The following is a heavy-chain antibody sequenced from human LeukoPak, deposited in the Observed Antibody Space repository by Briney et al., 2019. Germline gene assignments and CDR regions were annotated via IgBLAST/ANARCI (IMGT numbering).Heavy chain of an antibody. CDR3: AKDHGDYVDY. CDR2: ISYDGSNK. CDR1: GFTFSSYG. Sequence: GGSLRLSCAASGFTFSSYGMHWVRQAPGKGLEWVAVISYDGSNKYYADSVKGRFTISRDNSKNTLYLQMNSLRAEDTAAYYCAKDHGDYVDYWGQGTLVTVSS. D-gene: IGHD4-17*01. J-gene: IGHJ4*02. V-gene: IGHV3-30*18.